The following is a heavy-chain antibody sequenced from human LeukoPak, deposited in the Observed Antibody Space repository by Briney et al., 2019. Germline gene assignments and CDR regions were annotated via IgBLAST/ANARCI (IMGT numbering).Heavy chain of an antibody. J-gene: IGHJ4*02. Sequence: GGSLRLSCAASGFTFSSYGMHWVRQAPGKGLEWVAVISYDGSNKYYADSVKGRFTISRDNSKNTLYLRMNSLRAEDTAVYYCAKDVRLLWFGDLIGGLDYWGQGTLVTVSS. V-gene: IGHV3-30*18. CDR3: AKDVRLLWFGDLIGGLDY. CDR1: GFTFSSYG. CDR2: ISYDGSNK. D-gene: IGHD3-10*01.